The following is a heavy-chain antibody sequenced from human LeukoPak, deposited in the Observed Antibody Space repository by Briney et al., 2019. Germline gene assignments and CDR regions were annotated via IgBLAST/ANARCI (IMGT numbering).Heavy chain of an antibody. Sequence: ASVKVSCKASRYTFTRYAMNWVRQAPRQGLEWMGWINTNTGNPTYAQGFTGRFVFSLDTSVSTAYLQISSLKAEDTAVYYCARDTYSSSWYWYGLDVWGQGTTVTVSS. CDR2: INTNTGNP. CDR1: RYTFTRYA. D-gene: IGHD6-13*01. CDR3: ARDTYSSSWYWYGLDV. J-gene: IGHJ6*02. V-gene: IGHV7-4-1*02.